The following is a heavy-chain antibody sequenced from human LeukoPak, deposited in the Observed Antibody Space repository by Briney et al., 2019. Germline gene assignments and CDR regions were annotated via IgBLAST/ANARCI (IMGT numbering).Heavy chain of an antibody. J-gene: IGHJ4*02. Sequence: GGSLRLSCAAPGFTFSSYEMNWVRQAPGKGLEWVSYISSSGSTIYYADSVKGRFTISRDNAKNSLYLQMNSLRAEDTAVYYCARERRIAVAGAVPNIAFDYWGQGTLVTVSS. D-gene: IGHD6-19*01. V-gene: IGHV3-48*03. CDR2: ISSSGSTI. CDR3: ARERRIAVAGAVPNIAFDY. CDR1: GFTFSSYE.